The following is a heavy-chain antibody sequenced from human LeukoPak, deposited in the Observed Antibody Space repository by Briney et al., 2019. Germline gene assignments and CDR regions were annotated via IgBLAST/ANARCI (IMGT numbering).Heavy chain of an antibody. CDR3: ARQGVIITYFDY. D-gene: IGHD3-22*01. CDR2: VFNSGTT. V-gene: IGHV4-39*01. CDR1: GGSISSSSYL. Sequence: SETLSLTCTVSGGSISSSSYLWGWLRQPPGRGLEWIGSVFNSGTTYYNSSLKSRVTIAVDTSKNQFSLKLSSVTAADTAVYYCARQGVIITYFDYWGQGILVTVSS. J-gene: IGHJ4*02.